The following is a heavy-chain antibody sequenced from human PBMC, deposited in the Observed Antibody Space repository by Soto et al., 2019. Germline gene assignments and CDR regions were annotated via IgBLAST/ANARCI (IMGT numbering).Heavy chain of an antibody. CDR1: GGSFSSYY. J-gene: IGHJ6*02. V-gene: IGHV4-59*01. D-gene: IGHD1-26*01. CDR2: IYYSGST. CDR3: ARGDSGSYYYYGMDV. Sequence: PSETLSLTCAVYGGSFSSYYWSWIRQPPGKGLEWIGYIYYSGSTNYNPSLKSRVTISVDTSKNQFSLKLSSVTAADTAVYYCARGDSGSYYYYGMDVWGQGTTVTVSS.